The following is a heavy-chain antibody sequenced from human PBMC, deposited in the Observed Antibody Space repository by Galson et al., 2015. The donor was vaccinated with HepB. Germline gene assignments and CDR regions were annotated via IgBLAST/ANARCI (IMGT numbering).Heavy chain of an antibody. D-gene: IGHD3-10*01. CDR3: ARQDYYGSGTYPPWYGLDV. Sequence: SVKVSCKASGGNFNNFAITWVRKAPGQGLEWVGRIIPAFGAANYAQKFQGRLTISADKSTGTAYMDLTNLRSVDTAVYYCARQDYYGSGTYPPWYGLDVWGQGTTVTVSS. J-gene: IGHJ6*02. CDR2: IIPAFGAA. CDR1: GGNFNNFA. V-gene: IGHV1-69*06.